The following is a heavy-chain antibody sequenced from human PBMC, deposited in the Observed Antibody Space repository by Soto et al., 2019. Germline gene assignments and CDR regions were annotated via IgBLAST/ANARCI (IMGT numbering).Heavy chain of an antibody. CDR1: GYSFTNYP. CDR3: ARAITMMLLAPAY. V-gene: IGHV1-18*01. J-gene: IGHJ4*02. D-gene: IGHD3-22*01. Sequence: QVNLVQSGAEVRKPGASVKVSCKASGYSFTNYPIAWVRRAPGQGLEWMGWIRAYSGDTNYAQKFQGRVTMTRDTSTTTAYLELRSLRSDDTAVYYCARAITMMLLAPAYLGQGTLVTVSS. CDR2: IRAYSGDT.